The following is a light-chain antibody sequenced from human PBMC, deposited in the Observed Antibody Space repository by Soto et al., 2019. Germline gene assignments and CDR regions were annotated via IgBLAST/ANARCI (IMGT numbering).Light chain of an antibody. V-gene: IGKV3-20*01. CDR2: GAS. CDR1: QTVTANY. J-gene: IGKJ2*03. CDR3: QHYGTSYS. Sequence: SVLTQSPGTLSLSPGERATLSCRASQTVTANYLAWYQQKRGQAPRLLIFGASIRATGVPDRFSGSGSGTDFTLTSTRLEPEDVAVYYCQHYGTSYSFGQGTKLEMK.